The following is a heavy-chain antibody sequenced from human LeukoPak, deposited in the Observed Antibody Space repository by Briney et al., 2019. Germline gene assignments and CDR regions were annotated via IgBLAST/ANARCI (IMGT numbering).Heavy chain of an antibody. J-gene: IGHJ4*02. Sequence: PGGSLRLSCAASGFTFDDYGMSWVRHAPGKGQEWVSGINWNGGSTGYADSVKGRFTISRDNAKNSLYLQMNSLRAEDTALYYCARDLTPPLYGPGSYSLKSPEGYWGQGTLVTVSS. CDR1: GFTFDDYG. D-gene: IGHD3-10*01. CDR2: INWNGGST. CDR3: ARDLTPPLYGPGSYSLKSPEGY. V-gene: IGHV3-20*04.